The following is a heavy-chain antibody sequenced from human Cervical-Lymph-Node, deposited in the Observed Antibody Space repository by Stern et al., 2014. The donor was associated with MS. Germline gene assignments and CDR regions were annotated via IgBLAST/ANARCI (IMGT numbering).Heavy chain of an antibody. CDR3: ARHCSGGSCYSPGDY. CDR2: IIPIFGTA. V-gene: IGHV1-69*01. D-gene: IGHD2-15*01. J-gene: IGHJ4*02. Sequence: QVQLXXXGAEVKKPGSSVKVSCKASGGTFSSYAISWVRQAPGQGLEWMGGIIPIFGTANYAQKFQGRVTITADESTSTAYMELSSLRSEDTAVYYCARHCSGGSCYSPGDYWGQGTLVTVSS. CDR1: GGTFSSYA.